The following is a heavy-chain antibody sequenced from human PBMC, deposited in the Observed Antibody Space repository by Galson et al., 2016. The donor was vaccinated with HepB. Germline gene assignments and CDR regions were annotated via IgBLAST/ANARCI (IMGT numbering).Heavy chain of an antibody. CDR3: ARATPYYDILTGYYNYYFDY. CDR1: GFKFDDYG. Sequence: SLRLSCAASGFKFDDYGMSWVRQAPGKGLEWVSGINWNGGSTGYVDSVKGRFTISRDYAKNSLYLQMNGLRAEDTALYYCARATPYYDILTGYYNYYFDYWGQGTLVTVSS. J-gene: IGHJ4*02. V-gene: IGHV3-20*04. CDR2: INWNGGST. D-gene: IGHD3-9*01.